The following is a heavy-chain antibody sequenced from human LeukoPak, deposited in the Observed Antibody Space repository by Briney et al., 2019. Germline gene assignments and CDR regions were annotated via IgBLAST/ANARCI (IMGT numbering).Heavy chain of an antibody. D-gene: IGHD3-10*01. CDR1: GFSVSGNY. J-gene: IGHJ4*02. CDR3: ARVGYYGSGSYTFDT. CDR2: IYFSGST. V-gene: IGHV4-30-4*08. Sequence: LRLSCAASGFSVSGNYMSWVRQPPGKGLEWIGCIYFSGSTYYSPSLKSRASISADRSKNQFSLKLASVTVADTAVYSCARVGYYGSGSYTFDTWGQGTLVTVSS.